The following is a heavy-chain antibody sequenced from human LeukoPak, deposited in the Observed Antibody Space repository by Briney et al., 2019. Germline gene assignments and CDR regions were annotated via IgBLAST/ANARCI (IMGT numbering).Heavy chain of an antibody. J-gene: IGHJ4*02. CDR2: INAGNDDT. D-gene: IGHD6-13*01. Sequence: ASVKVSCKASGYTFTNYAFHWVRQAPGQRLEWLGWINAGNDDTKYSQKFQARVTITRDTSASTVYMELSSLTSEDTAVYYCARDPRSQIAAAGTIDYWGQGTLVTVSS. CDR1: GYTFTNYA. V-gene: IGHV1-3*01. CDR3: ARDPRSQIAAAGTIDY.